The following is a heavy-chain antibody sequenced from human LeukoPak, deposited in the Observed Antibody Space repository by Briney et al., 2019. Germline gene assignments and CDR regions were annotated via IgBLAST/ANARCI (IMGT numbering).Heavy chain of an antibody. CDR1: GGSISSYY. J-gene: IGHJ3*02. CDR3: ARGDGYNSGSAFDI. D-gene: IGHD5-24*01. CDR2: IYTSGST. V-gene: IGHV4-4*07. Sequence: SETLSLTCTVSGGSISSYYWSWIRQPAGKGLEWIGRIYTSGSTDYNPSLKSRVTMSVDTSKNQFSLKLSSVTAADTAVYYCARGDGYNSGSAFDIWGQGTMVTVSS.